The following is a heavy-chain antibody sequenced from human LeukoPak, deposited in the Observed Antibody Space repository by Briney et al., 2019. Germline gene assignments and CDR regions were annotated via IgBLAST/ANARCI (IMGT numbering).Heavy chain of an antibody. CDR1: GFTFRNYG. Sequence: GRSLRLSCAASGFTFRNYGMHWVRQAPGKGLEWVAVISIDGSEKYYAHSVKSRFTISRDNSKNTLYLQMNSLRGDDTAVYYCANPLSRGYDYLDYWGQGTLVTVSS. V-gene: IGHV3-30*18. J-gene: IGHJ4*02. CDR2: ISIDGSEK. CDR3: ANPLSRGYDYLDY. D-gene: IGHD5-12*01.